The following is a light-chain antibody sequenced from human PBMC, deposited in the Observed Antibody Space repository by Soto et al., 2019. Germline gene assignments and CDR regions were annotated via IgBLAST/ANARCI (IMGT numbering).Light chain of an antibody. Sequence: QYALTQPASMSGSPGQSITISWTGTISDVGGYNFVSWYQQYPGKAPKLMICDVSNRPSGVSNRFSGSKSGNTASLTISGLQAEDEADYYCSSFTGSNYVFGTGTKLTVL. CDR3: SSFTGSNYV. V-gene: IGLV2-14*03. CDR1: ISDVGGYNF. J-gene: IGLJ1*01. CDR2: DVS.